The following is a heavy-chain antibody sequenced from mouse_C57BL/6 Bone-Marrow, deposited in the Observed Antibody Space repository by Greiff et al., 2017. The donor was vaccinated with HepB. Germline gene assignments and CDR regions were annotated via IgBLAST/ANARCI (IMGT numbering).Heavy chain of an antibody. CDR3: ARTSYDYLAWFAY. V-gene: IGHV2-2*01. D-gene: IGHD2-4*01. Sequence: VQRVESGPGLVQPSQSLSITCTVSGFSLTSYGVHWVRQSPGKGLEWLGVIWSGGSTDYNAAFISRLSISKDNSKSQVFFKMNSLQADVTAIYYCARTSYDYLAWFAYWGQGTLVTVSA. CDR1: GFSLTSYG. J-gene: IGHJ3*01. CDR2: IWSGGST.